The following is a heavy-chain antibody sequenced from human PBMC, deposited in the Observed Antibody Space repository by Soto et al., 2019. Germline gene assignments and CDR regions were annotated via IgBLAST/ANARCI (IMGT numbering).Heavy chain of an antibody. V-gene: IGHV5-51*01. Sequence: SQPISEEGSGYRVTNSWSSWKRQKPEKNLEWMGIIYPGDSDTRYSPSFQGQVTISADKSISTAYLQWSSLKASDTAMYYCARPGRVDYGDYGARDYWGQGTLVTVSS. D-gene: IGHD4-17*01. CDR2: IYPGDSDT. CDR3: ARPGRVDYGDYGARDY. J-gene: IGHJ4*02. CDR1: GYRVTNSW.